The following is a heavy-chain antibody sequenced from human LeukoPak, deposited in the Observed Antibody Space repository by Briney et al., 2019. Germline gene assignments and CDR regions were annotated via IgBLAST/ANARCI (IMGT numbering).Heavy chain of an antibody. D-gene: IGHD3-22*01. CDR2: IWYDGSNK. CDR1: GFTFSSYG. V-gene: IGHV3-33*01. CDR3: ARLGGGYYHFDY. J-gene: IGHJ4*02. Sequence: GGSLRLSCAASGFTFSSYGMHWVRQAPGKGLEWVAVIWYDGSNKYYADSVKGRFTISRDNSKNTLYLQMNSLRAEDTAVYYCARLGGGYYHFDYWGQGTLVTVSS.